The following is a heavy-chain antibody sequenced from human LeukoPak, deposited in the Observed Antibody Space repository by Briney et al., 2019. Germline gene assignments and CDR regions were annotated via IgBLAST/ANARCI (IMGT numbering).Heavy chain of an antibody. CDR1: GFTFRTYP. CDR2: ISSNGDST. D-gene: IGHD3-10*01. V-gene: IGHV3-64D*06. Sequence: PGGSLRLSCSASGFTFRTYPMHWVRQAPGKGLEYVSAISSNGDSTYYADSVKGRFTISRDNSRNTVYLQMSSLRADDTAVYYCVKDWFGDFWGQGTLVTVSS. J-gene: IGHJ4*02. CDR3: VKDWFGDF.